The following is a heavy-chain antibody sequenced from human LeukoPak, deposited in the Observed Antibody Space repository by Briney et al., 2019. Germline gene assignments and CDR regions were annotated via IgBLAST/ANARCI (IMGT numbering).Heavy chain of an antibody. CDR2: INSDGSWT. CDR1: GNYW. Sequence: PGGSLRLSRAASGNYWMHWVRQAPGKGLVWVSHINSDGSWTSYADSVKGRFTISKDNAKNTVYLQMNNLRAEDTAVYYCVSFYGTYWGRGTLVTVSS. CDR3: VSFYGTY. J-gene: IGHJ4*02. V-gene: IGHV3-74*01. D-gene: IGHD2-2*01.